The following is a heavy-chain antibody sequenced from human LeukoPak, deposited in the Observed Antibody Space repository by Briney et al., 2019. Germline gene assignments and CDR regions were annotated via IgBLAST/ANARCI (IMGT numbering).Heavy chain of an antibody. V-gene: IGHV3-21*01. D-gene: IGHD3-9*01. CDR2: ISSSSSYI. CDR1: GFTFSSYS. J-gene: IGHJ4*02. Sequence: GGSLRLSCVASGFTFSSYSMNWVRQAPGEGLEWVSSISSSSSYIYYADSVKGRFTISRDNSKNTLYLQMSSLRVEDTAVYYCARDRGKLRYLDLWGQGAPLTVSS. CDR3: ARDRGKLRYLDL.